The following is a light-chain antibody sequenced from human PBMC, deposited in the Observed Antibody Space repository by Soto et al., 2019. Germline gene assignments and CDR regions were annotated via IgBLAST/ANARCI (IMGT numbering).Light chain of an antibody. CDR1: SSDVGGYTY. Sequence: QSVLTQPRSVSGSPGHSVTISCTGTSSDVGGYTYVSWYQHHPGKAPKLMIYDVSERPSGVPDRFSGSKSGNTASLTISGLQAEDEADYYCCSYAGIYSYVFGTGTKVTVL. CDR2: DVS. CDR3: CSYAGIYSYV. J-gene: IGLJ1*01. V-gene: IGLV2-11*01.